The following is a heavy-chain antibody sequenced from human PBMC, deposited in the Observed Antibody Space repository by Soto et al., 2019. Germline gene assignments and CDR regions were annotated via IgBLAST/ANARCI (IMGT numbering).Heavy chain of an antibody. V-gene: IGHV4-34*01. CDR3: ARGRYCSSTSCFTFDY. J-gene: IGHJ4*02. Sequence: QVQLQQWGAGLLKPSETLSLTCAVYGGSFSGYYWSWIRQPPGKGLEWIGEINHSGSTNYNPSLKGRVTISVDTSKNQFSLKLSSVTAADPAVYYCARGRYCSSTSCFTFDYWGQGTLVTVSS. CDR2: INHSGST. CDR1: GGSFSGYY. D-gene: IGHD2-2*01.